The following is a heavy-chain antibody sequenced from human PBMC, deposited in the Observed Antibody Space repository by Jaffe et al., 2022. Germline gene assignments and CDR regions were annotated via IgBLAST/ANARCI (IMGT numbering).Heavy chain of an antibody. J-gene: IGHJ4*02. D-gene: IGHD4-17*01. V-gene: IGHV4-4*02. CDR3: VKNGDPFYFDS. Sequence: QVQLQESGPGLVEPSGTLSLTCTVSGGSISTTNWWSWIRQPPGKGLEWIGEIYPSGNTNYIPSLKSRVTISLEKSKNQFSLRLTSVTAADTAVYYCVKNGDPFYFDSWGQGTLVTVSS. CDR2: IYPSGNT. CDR1: GGSISTTNW.